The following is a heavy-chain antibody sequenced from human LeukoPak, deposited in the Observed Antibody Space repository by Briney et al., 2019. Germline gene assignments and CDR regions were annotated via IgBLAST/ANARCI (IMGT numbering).Heavy chain of an antibody. D-gene: IGHD6-13*01. J-gene: IGHJ4*02. CDR3: AKKFGGSSSWYYFDY. CDR2: ISASGDST. Sequence: PGWSLSLSCVASAFTFSSYAMSWVRQAAGKGLDWVSVISASGDSTYYADSVKGRFTISRDNSMNTLYLQMDSLRAEDTAVYYCAKKFGGSSSWYYFDYWAREPWSPSPQ. V-gene: IGHV3-23*01. CDR1: AFTFSSYA.